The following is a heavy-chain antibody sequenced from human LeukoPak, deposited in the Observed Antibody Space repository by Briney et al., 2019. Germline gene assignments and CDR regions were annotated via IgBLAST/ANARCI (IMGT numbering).Heavy chain of an antibody. CDR2: ISGSGGST. CDR3: AKDAGAFGADAFDI. Sequence: PGGSLRLSCAASGFTFSSYAMSWVRQAPGKGLEWVSAISGSGGSTYYADSVKGRFTVSRDNSKKMLYLEMNSLRADDTAVYYCAKDAGAFGADAFDIWGQGTMVTVSS. V-gene: IGHV3-23*01. CDR1: GFTFSSYA. D-gene: IGHD3-10*01. J-gene: IGHJ3*02.